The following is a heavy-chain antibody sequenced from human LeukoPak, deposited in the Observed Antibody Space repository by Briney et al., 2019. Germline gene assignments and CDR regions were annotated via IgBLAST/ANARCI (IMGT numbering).Heavy chain of an antibody. J-gene: IGHJ4*02. CDR1: GFTVSTTY. CDR2: IYSGGGT. Sequence: PGGSLRLSFAAPGFTVSTTYMSSVRQAPGKGLERDSVIYSGGGTYYADSVKGRLTLSRDNSKNTVYVQMDSLRAEDTAVYYCVPWGVVAGSSNWGQGTLVTVSS. D-gene: IGHD6-19*01. V-gene: IGHV3-66*01. CDR3: VPWGVVAGSSN.